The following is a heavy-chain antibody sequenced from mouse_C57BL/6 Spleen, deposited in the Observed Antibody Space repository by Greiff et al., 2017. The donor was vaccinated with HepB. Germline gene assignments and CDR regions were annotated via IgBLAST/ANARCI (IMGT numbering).Heavy chain of an antibody. CDR2: IDPENGDT. CDR3: TTLANWGYYFDY. J-gene: IGHJ2*01. Sequence: EVQLQQSGAELVRPGASVKLSCTASGFNIKDDYMHWVKQRPEQGLEWIGWIDPENGDTEYASKLQGKATITADTSSNTAYLQLSSLTSEDTAVYYCTTLANWGYYFDYWGQGTTLTVSS. V-gene: IGHV14-4*01. CDR1: GFNIKDDY. D-gene: IGHD4-1*01.